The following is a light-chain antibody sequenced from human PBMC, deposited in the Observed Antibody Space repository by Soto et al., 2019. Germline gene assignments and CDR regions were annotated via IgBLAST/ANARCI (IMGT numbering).Light chain of an antibody. CDR1: SSNIGAGYD. CDR3: QSYDSHRSGCV. J-gene: IGLJ1*01. Sequence: QPVLTQPPSVSGAPGQRVTISCTGSSSNIGAGYDVYWYQQLPGTAPKLLIYGDNSRPSGVPDRFSGSKSGTSAALAITGLQAEDEADYYCQSYDSHRSGCVFGTGTKLTVL. CDR2: GDN. V-gene: IGLV1-40*01.